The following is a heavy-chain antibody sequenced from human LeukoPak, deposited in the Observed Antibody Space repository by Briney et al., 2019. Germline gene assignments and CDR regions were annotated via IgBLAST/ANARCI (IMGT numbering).Heavy chain of an antibody. D-gene: IGHD6-13*01. CDR1: DDSITIYY. J-gene: IGHJ6*03. CDR2: IDHTGST. V-gene: IGHV4-59*01. Sequence: SETLSLTCTVSDDSITIYYWTWIRQPPGKGLEWIGYIDHTGSTNYNPSLNSRVTISRDTSKNHFSLALTSATAADTAVYFCARGRVSSNPWYSTCYYYFYLDFWGKGTMVTVSS. CDR3: ARGRVSSNPWYSTCYYYFYLDF.